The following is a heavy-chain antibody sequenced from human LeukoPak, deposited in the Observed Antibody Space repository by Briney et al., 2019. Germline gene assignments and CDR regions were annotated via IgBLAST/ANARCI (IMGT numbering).Heavy chain of an antibody. D-gene: IGHD3-10*01. Sequence: GRSLRLSCAASGFTFDDYAMHWVRQAPGKGLEWVSAISGSGGSTYYADSVKGRFTISRDNSKNTLYLQMNSLRAEDTAVYYCAKDLSGDPNWGQGTLVTVSS. CDR3: AKDLSGDPN. V-gene: IGHV3-23*01. CDR1: GFTFDDYA. CDR2: ISGSGGST. J-gene: IGHJ4*02.